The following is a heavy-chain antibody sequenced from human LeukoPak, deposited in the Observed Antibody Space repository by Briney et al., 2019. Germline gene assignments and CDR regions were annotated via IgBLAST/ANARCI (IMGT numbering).Heavy chain of an antibody. CDR2: INHSGGT. J-gene: IGHJ4*02. V-gene: IGHV4-34*01. D-gene: IGHD3-10*01. CDR1: GGSFSGYY. CDR3: ARAGRTMVRGVIRY. Sequence: SETLSLTCAVYGGSFSGYYWSWIRQPPGKGLEWIGEINHSGGTNYNPSLKSRVTISVDTSKNQFSLKLSSVTAADTAVYYCARAGRTMVRGVIRYWGQGTLVTVSS.